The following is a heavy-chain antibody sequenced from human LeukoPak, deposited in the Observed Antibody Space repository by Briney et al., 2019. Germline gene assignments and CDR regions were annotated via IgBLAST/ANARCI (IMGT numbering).Heavy chain of an antibody. V-gene: IGHV4-61*02. J-gene: IGHJ6*03. CDR1: GGSISSGSYY. CDR3: ARVGYDILTGYPTRYYYYMDV. Sequence: PSETLSLTCTVSGGSISSGSYYWSWIRQPAGKGLEWIGRIYSSGSTNYNPSLKSRVTISLDTSKNQFSLKLSSVTAADTAVYYCARVGYDILTGYPTRYYYYMDVWGKGTTVTISS. D-gene: IGHD3-9*01. CDR2: IYSSGST.